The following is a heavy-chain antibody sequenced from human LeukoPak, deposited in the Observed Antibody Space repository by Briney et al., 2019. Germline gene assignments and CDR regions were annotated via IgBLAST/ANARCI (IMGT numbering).Heavy chain of an antibody. CDR3: ALGYYYDSSGSPFDY. CDR1: GYSISSGYY. V-gene: IGHV4-38-2*01. D-gene: IGHD3-22*01. Sequence: SETLSLTCAVSGYSISSGYYWGWIRQPPGKGLEWIGSIYHSGSTYYNPSLKSRVTISVDTSKNQFSLKLSSATAADTAVYYCALGYYYDSSGSPFDYWGQGTLVTVSS. J-gene: IGHJ4*02. CDR2: IYHSGST.